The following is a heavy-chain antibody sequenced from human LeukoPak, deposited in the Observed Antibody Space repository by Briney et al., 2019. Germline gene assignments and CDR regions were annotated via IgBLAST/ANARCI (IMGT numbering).Heavy chain of an antibody. CDR3: AKDRVLLEGATDSDY. V-gene: IGHV3-30*02. Sequence: PGGSLRLSCAASGFTFSSYGMHWVRQAPGKGLEWVAFIRYDGSNKYYADSVKGRSTISRDNSKNTLYLQMNSLRAEDTAVYYCAKDRVLLEGATDSDYWGQGTLDTVSS. CDR2: IRYDGSNK. D-gene: IGHD1-26*01. J-gene: IGHJ4*02. CDR1: GFTFSSYG.